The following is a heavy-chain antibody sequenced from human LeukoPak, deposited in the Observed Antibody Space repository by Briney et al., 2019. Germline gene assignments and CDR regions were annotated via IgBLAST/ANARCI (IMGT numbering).Heavy chain of an antibody. V-gene: IGHV4-39*07. CDR2: IYYSGST. Sequence: PSETLSLTCTVSGGSISSSSYYWGWIRQPPGKGLERIGSIYYSGSTHYNPSLKSRVTISVDTSKNQFSLKLSSVTAADTAVYYCARGRGYFDYWGQGTLVTVSS. J-gene: IGHJ4*02. CDR1: GGSISSSSYY. D-gene: IGHD3-10*01. CDR3: ARGRGYFDY.